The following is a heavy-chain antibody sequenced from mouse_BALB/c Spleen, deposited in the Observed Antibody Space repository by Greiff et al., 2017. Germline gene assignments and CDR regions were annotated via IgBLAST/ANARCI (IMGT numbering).Heavy chain of an antibody. CDR3: ARFGDGVTTIYYYAMDY. J-gene: IGHJ4*01. V-gene: IGHV3-8*02. CDR2: ISYSGST. Sequence: EVKLEESGPSLVKPSQTLSLTCSVTGDSITSGYWNWIRKFPGNKLEYMGYISYSGSTYYNPSLKSRISITRDTSKNQYYLQLNSVTTEDTATYYCARFGDGVTTIYYYAMDYWGQGTSVTVSS. D-gene: IGHD2-1*01. CDR1: GDSITSGY.